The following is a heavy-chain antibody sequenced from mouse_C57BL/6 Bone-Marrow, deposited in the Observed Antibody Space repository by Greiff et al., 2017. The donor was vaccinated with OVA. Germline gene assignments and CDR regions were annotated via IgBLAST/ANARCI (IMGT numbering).Heavy chain of an antibody. CDR2: INYDGSST. CDR1: GFTFSDYY. D-gene: IGHD2-10*01. CDR3: ARTYYGNPYFDY. J-gene: IGHJ2*01. V-gene: IGHV5-16*01. Sequence: EVNLVESEGGLVQPGRSMKLSCTASGFTFSDYYMAWVRQVPEKGLEWVANINYDGSSTYYLDSLKSRFIISRDNAKNILYLQMSSLKSEDTATYYCARTYYGNPYFDYWGQGTTLTVSS.